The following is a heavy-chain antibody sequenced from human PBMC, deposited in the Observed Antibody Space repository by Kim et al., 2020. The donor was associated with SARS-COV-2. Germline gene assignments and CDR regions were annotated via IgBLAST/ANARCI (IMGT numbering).Heavy chain of an antibody. CDR2: ISGDGGST. V-gene: IGHV3-43*02. J-gene: IGHJ1*01. CDR1: GFTFDDYA. D-gene: IGHD3-3*01. Sequence: GGSLRLSCAASGFTFDDYAMHWVRQAPGKGLEWVSLISGDGGSTYYADSVKGRFTISRDNSKNSLYLQMNSLRTEDTALYYCAKAALEYSLEVEYFQHWGQGTLVTVSS. CDR3: AKAALEYSLEVEYFQH.